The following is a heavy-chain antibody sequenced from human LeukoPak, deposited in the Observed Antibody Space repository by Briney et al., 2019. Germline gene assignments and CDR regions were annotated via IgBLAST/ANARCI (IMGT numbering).Heavy chain of an antibody. V-gene: IGHV4-34*01. D-gene: IGHD3-9*01. CDR3: ARDLDYDILTGSAYNWFDP. CDR2: INHSGST. Sequence: SETLSLTCAVYGGSFSGYYWSWIRQPPGKGLEWIGEINHSGSTNYNPSLKSRVTISVDTSKNQFSLKLSSVTAADTAVYYCARDLDYDILTGSAYNWFDPWGQGTLVTVSS. J-gene: IGHJ5*02. CDR1: GGSFSGYY.